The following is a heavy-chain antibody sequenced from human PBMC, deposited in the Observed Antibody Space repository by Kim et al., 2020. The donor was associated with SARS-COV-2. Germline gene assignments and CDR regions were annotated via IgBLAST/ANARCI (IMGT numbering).Heavy chain of an antibody. CDR1: GGTFSSYA. V-gene: IGHV1-69*13. D-gene: IGHD3-22*01. CDR2: IIPIFGTA. J-gene: IGHJ6*02. CDR3: AGGHSSGYYLYYYYGMDV. Sequence: SVKVSCKASGGTFSSYAISWVRQAPGQGLEWMGGIIPIFGTANYAQKFQGRVTITADESTSTAYMELSSLRSEDTAVYYCAGGHSSGYYLYYYYGMDVWGQGTTVTVSS.